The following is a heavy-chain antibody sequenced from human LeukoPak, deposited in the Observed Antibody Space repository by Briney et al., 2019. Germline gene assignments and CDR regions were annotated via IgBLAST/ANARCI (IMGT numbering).Heavy chain of an antibody. J-gene: IGHJ4*02. CDR2: VYSGGST. Sequence: GGSLRLSCAAPGFTGSSNYMSWVRQAPGKGLEWASVVYSGGSTYYADSVKGRFTISRDSSKNTVHLQMNSLRAEDTAVYFCARALAGYHPFDYWGQGTLVTVSS. D-gene: IGHD5-18*01. CDR1: GFTGSSNY. CDR3: ARALAGYHPFDY. V-gene: IGHV3-53*01.